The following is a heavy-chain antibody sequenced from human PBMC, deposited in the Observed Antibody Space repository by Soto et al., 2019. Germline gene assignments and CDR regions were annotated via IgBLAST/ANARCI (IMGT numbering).Heavy chain of an antibody. Sequence: QVQLVESGGGVVQPGRSLRLSCAASGFTFSSYGMHWVRQAPGKGLEWVAVISYDGSNKYYADSVKGRFTISRDNSKNTLYLQMNSLRAEDTAVYYCAKDRDTVTTWSFDYWGQGTLVTVSS. J-gene: IGHJ4*02. CDR1: GFTFSSYG. V-gene: IGHV3-30*18. D-gene: IGHD4-17*01. CDR3: AKDRDTVTTWSFDY. CDR2: ISYDGSNK.